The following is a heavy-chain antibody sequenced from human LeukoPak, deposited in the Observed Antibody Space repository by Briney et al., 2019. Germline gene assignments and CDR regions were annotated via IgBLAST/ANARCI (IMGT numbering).Heavy chain of an antibody. Sequence: ASVTVSCKASGYTFTCYYMHWVRQAPGQGLEWMGWVNPNSGGTNYAQKFQGRVTMTRDTSISTAYMELSRLRSDDTAVYYCAREGHDGSYLLDYWGQGILVTVSS. J-gene: IGHJ4*02. V-gene: IGHV1-2*02. D-gene: IGHD1-26*01. CDR2: VNPNSGGT. CDR3: AREGHDGSYLLDY. CDR1: GYTFTCYY.